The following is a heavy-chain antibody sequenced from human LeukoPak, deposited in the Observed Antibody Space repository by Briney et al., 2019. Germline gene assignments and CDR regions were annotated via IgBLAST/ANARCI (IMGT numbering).Heavy chain of an antibody. D-gene: IGHD3-22*01. CDR2: IYPGDSDT. Sequence: GESLKISCKGSGYSFTSYWIGWVRQMPGKGLEWMGIIYPGDSDTRYSPSFQGQVTISADKSISTAYLQWSSLKASDTAMYYCARSYDFYDSSGYYFNWFDPWGQGTLVTVSS. CDR1: GYSFTSYW. CDR3: ARSYDFYDSSGYYFNWFDP. J-gene: IGHJ5*02. V-gene: IGHV5-51*01.